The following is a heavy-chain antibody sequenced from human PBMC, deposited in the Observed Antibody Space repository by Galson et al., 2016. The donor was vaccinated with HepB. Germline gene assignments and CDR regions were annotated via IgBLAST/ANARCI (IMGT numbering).Heavy chain of an antibody. CDR2: IFYSGST. V-gene: IGHV4-31*03. CDR3: ARIPATMTRWIDP. Sequence: TLSLTCTVSGGSISSGASYWSWLRQHPGKGLEWIGYIFYSGSTFYNPSLQSRVTISLDTPKNQFSLKLNSVTAADTAGYYCARIPATMTRWIDPWGQGTLVTVSS. CDR1: GGSISSGASY. J-gene: IGHJ5*02. D-gene: IGHD2-2*01.